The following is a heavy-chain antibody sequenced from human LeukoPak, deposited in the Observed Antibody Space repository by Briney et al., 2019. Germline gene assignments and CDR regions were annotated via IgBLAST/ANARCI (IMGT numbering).Heavy chain of an antibody. CDR1: GFTFSSYW. CDR2: IVSDGSST. Sequence: GGSLRLSCAASGFTFSSYWMHGARQAPGKGLVWVSLIVSDGSSTTYADSAQGRFTISRDNAKNTLYLQMNCLRVEDTAVYYCERNYYESSGYYPIADWGQGTLVTVSS. J-gene: IGHJ4*02. D-gene: IGHD3-22*01. V-gene: IGHV3-74*01. CDR3: ERNYYESSGYYPIAD.